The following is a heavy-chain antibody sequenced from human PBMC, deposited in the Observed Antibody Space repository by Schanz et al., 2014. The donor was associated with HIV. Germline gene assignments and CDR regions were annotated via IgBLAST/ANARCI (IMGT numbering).Heavy chain of an antibody. CDR1: GFTFSRYW. D-gene: IGHD2-2*01. J-gene: IGHJ4*02. CDR2: INGDGSIT. Sequence: VQLVESGGGVVQPGRSLRLSCAASGFTFSRYWMTWVRQAPGKGLEWVAAINGDGSITVLADSAKGRFTVSRDIAKNSLFLHMTSLRAEDTAVYHCARSQKGTSCCSPLDFWGQGTPVTV. V-gene: IGHV3-7*01. CDR3: ARSQKGTSCCSPLDF.